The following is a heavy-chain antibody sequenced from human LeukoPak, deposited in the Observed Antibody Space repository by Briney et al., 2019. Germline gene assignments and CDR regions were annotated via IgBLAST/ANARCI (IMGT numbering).Heavy chain of an antibody. CDR2: IRTKTYSYAT. CDR1: GFIFSDSA. D-gene: IGHD2-2*01. J-gene: IGHJ6*02. V-gene: IGHV3-73*01. Sequence: PGGSLRLSCAASGFIFSDSAIHWVRQASGKGLEWVGRIRTKTYSYATAYAASLKVRFTISRDDSRNTAYLQMNSLKSEDTAVYYCLRGSNSGYYYGMDVWGLGTTVTVSS. CDR3: LRGSNSGYYYGMDV.